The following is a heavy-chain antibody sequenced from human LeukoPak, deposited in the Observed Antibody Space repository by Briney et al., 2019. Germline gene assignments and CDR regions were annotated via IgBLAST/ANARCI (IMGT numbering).Heavy chain of an antibody. V-gene: IGHV3-30*18. CDR3: AKDRGSGYSPGYGMDV. CDR2: IPYDGSKK. D-gene: IGHD5-18*01. Sequence: GGSLRLSCAASGFTFSSYGMNWVRQAPGKGLEWVAVIPYDGSKKYYADSVKGRFTISRDNSKNTLYLQMNSLRAEDTAVYYCAKDRGSGYSPGYGMDVWGQGTTVTVSS. J-gene: IGHJ6*02. CDR1: GFTFSSYG.